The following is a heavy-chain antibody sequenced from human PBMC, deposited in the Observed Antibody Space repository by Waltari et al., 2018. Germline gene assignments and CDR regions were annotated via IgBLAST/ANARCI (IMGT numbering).Heavy chain of an antibody. V-gene: IGHV3-23*01. D-gene: IGHD3-10*01. CDR1: GFTFSSYA. CDR2: ISGSGGST. CDR3: AKRGPYYGSGSCDY. J-gene: IGHJ4*02. Sequence: EVQLLESGGGLVQPGGSLRLSCAASGFTFSSYAMSWVRQAPGKGLEWVSIISGSGGSTYYADSGKGRFTISRDKSKNTLYLQMNSLRAEDTAVYYCAKRGPYYGSGSCDYWGQGTLVTVSS.